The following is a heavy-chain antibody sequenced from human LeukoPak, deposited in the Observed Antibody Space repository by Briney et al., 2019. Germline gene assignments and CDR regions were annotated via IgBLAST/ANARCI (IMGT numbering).Heavy chain of an antibody. J-gene: IGHJ4*02. V-gene: IGHV1-69*05. CDR1: GYTFTSYG. D-gene: IGHD2-2*01. Sequence: SVKVSCKASGYTFTSYGISWVRQAPGQGLEWMGGIIPIFGTANYAQKFQGRVAITTDESTSTAYMELSSLRSEDTAVYYCARDQCSSTSCYRVSLDYWGQGTLVTVSS. CDR2: IIPIFGTA. CDR3: ARDQCSSTSCYRVSLDY.